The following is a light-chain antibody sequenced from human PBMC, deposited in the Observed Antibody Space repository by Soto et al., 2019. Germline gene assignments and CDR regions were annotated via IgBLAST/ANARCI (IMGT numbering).Light chain of an antibody. V-gene: IGKV1-5*03. CDR1: QTISSY. CDR3: QQYNSYWT. J-gene: IGKJ1*01. CDR2: KAS. Sequence: DIQMTQSPSTLSGSVGDRVTITCRASQTISSYLAWYQQKPGKAPKLLIYKASSLESGVPSRFSGSGSGTEFTLTISSLQPDDFATYYCQQYNSYWTFGQGTKVDI.